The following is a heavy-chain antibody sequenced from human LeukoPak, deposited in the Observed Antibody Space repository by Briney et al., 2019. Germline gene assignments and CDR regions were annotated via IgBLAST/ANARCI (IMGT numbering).Heavy chain of an antibody. CDR1: GGSISSSSYY. D-gene: IGHD6-19*01. V-gene: IGHV4-39*07. CDR2: IYYSGST. J-gene: IGHJ1*01. Sequence: SETLSLTCSVSGGSISSSSYYWGWIRQPPGKGLEWIGSIYYSGSTYYNPSLKSRVTISVDTSKNQFSLKLSSVTAADTAVYYCAREAVAGSEYFQHWGQGTLVTVSS. CDR3: AREAVAGSEYFQH.